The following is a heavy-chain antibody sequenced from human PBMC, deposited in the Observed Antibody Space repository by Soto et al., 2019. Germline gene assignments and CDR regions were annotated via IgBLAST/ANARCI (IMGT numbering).Heavy chain of an antibody. D-gene: IGHD6-19*01. J-gene: IGHJ4*01. CDR1: GFTFHDYA. V-gene: IGHV3-9*01. CDR3: AKDIREYSSGWTYFDY. CDR2: ITWNSGSI. Sequence: GGSLRLSCAASGFTFHDYAMHLVRQGPGKGLEWVSGITWNSGSIDYADSVKGRFTISRDNAKNSLYLQMNSLRPEDTALYYCAKDIREYSSGWTYFDYWGHGTLVTVS.